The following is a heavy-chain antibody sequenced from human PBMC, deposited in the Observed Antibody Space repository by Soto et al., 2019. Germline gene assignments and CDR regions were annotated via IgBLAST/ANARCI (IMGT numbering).Heavy chain of an antibody. CDR3: ARTYNWNLGLSWFDP. Sequence: GGSLRLSCSASGFTFSSYAMHWVRQAPGKGLEYVSAISSNGGSTYYADSVKGRFTISRDNSKNTLYLQMSSLRAEDTAVYYCARTYNWNLGLSWFDPWGQGTLVTVSS. V-gene: IGHV3-64D*08. CDR2: ISSNGGST. CDR1: GFTFSSYA. D-gene: IGHD1-7*01. J-gene: IGHJ5*02.